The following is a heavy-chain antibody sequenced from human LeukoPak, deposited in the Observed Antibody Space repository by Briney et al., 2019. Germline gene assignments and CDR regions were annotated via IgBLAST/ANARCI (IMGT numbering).Heavy chain of an antibody. CDR1: GFTFSSYG. V-gene: IGHV3-30*02. J-gene: IGHJ4*02. D-gene: IGHD1-26*01. Sequence: GGSLRLSCAASGFTFSSYGMHWVRQAPGKGLEWVAFIRYDGSNKYYAGSVKGRFTISRDNSKNTLYLQMNSLRAEDTAVYYCAKCWSYLFDYWGQGTLVTVSS. CDR2: IRYDGSNK. CDR3: AKCWSYLFDY.